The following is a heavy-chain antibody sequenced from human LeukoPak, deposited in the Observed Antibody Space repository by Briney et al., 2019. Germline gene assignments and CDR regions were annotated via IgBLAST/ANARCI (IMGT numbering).Heavy chain of an antibody. Sequence: SETLSLTCTVSGGSLGSYYWGWIRQPAGKGLEWIGRIYTSGSTTYNPSLRSRVIISVDISKNHFSLKLTSVTAADTAVYYCARLSNHYDSEGYYYAFDKWGQGTLVTVSS. V-gene: IGHV4-4*07. CDR1: GGSLGSYY. CDR3: ARLSNHYDSEGYYYAFDK. J-gene: IGHJ4*02. D-gene: IGHD3-22*01. CDR2: IYTSGST.